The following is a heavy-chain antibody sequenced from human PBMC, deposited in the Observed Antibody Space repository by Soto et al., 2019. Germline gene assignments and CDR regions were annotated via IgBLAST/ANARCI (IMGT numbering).Heavy chain of an antibody. D-gene: IGHD4-4*01. V-gene: IGHV1-69*13. CDR3: ARGGRETVTTKNYYYGMDV. Sequence: GASVKVSCKASGGTFSSYAISWVRQAPGQGLEWMGGIIPIFGTANYAQKFQGRVTITADESTSTAYMELSSLRSEDTAVYYCARGGRETVTTKNYYYGMDVWGQGTTVTVSS. CDR1: GGTFSSYA. CDR2: IIPIFGTA. J-gene: IGHJ6*02.